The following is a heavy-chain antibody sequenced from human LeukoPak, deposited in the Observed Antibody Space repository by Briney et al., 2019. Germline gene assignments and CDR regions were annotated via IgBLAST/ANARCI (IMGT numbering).Heavy chain of an antibody. D-gene: IGHD1-7*01. Sequence: PSETLSLTCAVCGGSFSGYYWSWIRQPPGKGLEWIGEINHSGSTNYNPSLKSRVTISVDTSKNQFSLKLSSVTAADTAVYYCARGVRNYFMWGQGTLVTVSS. J-gene: IGHJ4*02. V-gene: IGHV4-34*01. CDR1: GGSFSGYY. CDR3: ARGVRNYFM. CDR2: INHSGST.